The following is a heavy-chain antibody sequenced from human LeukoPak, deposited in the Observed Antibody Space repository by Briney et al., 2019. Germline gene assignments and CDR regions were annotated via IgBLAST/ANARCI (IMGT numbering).Heavy chain of an antibody. CDR1: GFTFSSYG. Sequence: PGRSLRLSCAASGFTFSSYGMHWVRQAPGKGLEWVAVIWYDGSNKYYADSVKGRFTIFRDNSKNTLYLQMNSLRAEDTAVYYCARYITMVRGVPGYWGQGTLVTVSS. J-gene: IGHJ4*02. CDR2: IWYDGSNK. CDR3: ARYITMVRGVPGY. V-gene: IGHV3-33*01. D-gene: IGHD3-10*01.